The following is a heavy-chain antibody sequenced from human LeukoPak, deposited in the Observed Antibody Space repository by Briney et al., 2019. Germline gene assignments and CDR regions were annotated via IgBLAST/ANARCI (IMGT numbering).Heavy chain of an antibody. CDR3: TRTGKCGELLAFDC. V-gene: IGHV3-49*04. Sequence: GGSLRLSCTASGFTFGDYAMSWVRQAPGKGLEWVGLIRTKGYGGKTDYHASVKGRFTISRDDSKSIVYLKMNSLKSEDTAVYYCTRTGKCGELLAFDCWGQGSLVTVSS. D-gene: IGHD3-10*01. CDR2: IRTKGYGGKT. J-gene: IGHJ4*02. CDR1: GFTFGDYA.